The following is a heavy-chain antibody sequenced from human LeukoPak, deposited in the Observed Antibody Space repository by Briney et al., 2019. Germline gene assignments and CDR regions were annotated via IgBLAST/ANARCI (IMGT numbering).Heavy chain of an antibody. D-gene: IGHD7-27*01. V-gene: IGHV4-39*07. CDR3: ARDWGFGYSEDWFDP. CDR1: GGSISSSSYY. CDR2: VHHSGTT. Sequence: SETLYLTCTVSGGSISSSSYYWGWIRQPPGKGLEWIGSVHHSGTTYYNPSLRSRVTISVEKSKNQISLEVTSVTAADTAVYYCARDWGFGYSEDWFDPWGQGTLVTVSS. J-gene: IGHJ5*02.